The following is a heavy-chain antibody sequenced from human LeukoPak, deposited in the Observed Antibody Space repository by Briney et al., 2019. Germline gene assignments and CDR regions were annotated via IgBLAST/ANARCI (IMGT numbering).Heavy chain of an antibody. J-gene: IGHJ4*02. CDR2: ISSSGSTI. CDR3: ARDRGGLYGLDY. V-gene: IGHV3-48*03. Sequence: PGGSLRLSCAASGFTFSSYEMNWVRQAPGKGLEWVSYISSSGSTIYYADSVKGRFTISRDNAKNSLYLQMNSLRAEDTAVYYCARDRGGLYGLDYWGQGTLVTVSS. D-gene: IGHD2-2*02. CDR1: GFTFSSYE.